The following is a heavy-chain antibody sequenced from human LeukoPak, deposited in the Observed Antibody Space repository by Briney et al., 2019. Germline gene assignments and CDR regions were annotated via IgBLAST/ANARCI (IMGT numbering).Heavy chain of an antibody. CDR1: GYTFTSYG. V-gene: IGHV1-69*13. Sequence: SVKVSCKASGYTFTSYGISWVRQAPGQGLEWMGGILPIFDTGNYAQKFQGRVTVTADASTSTAYMELSSLRSEDTAVYYCARSNYGGHSGVWFDPWGQGTLVTVSS. CDR2: ILPIFDTG. CDR3: ARSNYGGHSGVWFDP. J-gene: IGHJ5*02. D-gene: IGHD4-23*01.